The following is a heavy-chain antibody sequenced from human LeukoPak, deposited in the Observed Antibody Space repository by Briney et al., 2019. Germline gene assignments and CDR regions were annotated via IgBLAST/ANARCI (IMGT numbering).Heavy chain of an antibody. CDR1: GGSTSTNSYY. CDR3: ARHLGDVVVVAATHTAFDY. CDR2: VYYSGST. D-gene: IGHD2-15*01. Sequence: SETLSLTCTVSGGSTSTNSYYWGWIRQPPGKGLEWIGSVYYSGSTHYNPSLQSRVTVSVDTSKNQFSLKLTSVTAADTAVYYCARHLGDVVVVAATHTAFDYWGQGTLVTVSS. V-gene: IGHV4-39*01. J-gene: IGHJ4*02.